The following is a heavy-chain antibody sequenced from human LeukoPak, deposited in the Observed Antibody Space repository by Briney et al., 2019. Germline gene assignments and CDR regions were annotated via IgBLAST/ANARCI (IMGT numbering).Heavy chain of an antibody. V-gene: IGHV1-18*01. CDR3: ARDFYSITIFGVATSDNWFDP. CDR1: GYTFTSYG. Sequence: ASVKVSRKASGYTFTSYGISWVRQAPGQGLEWMGWISAYNGNTNYAQKLQGRVTMTTDTSTSTAYMELRSLRSDDTAVYYCARDFYSITIFGVATSDNWFDPWGQGTLVTVSS. J-gene: IGHJ5*02. D-gene: IGHD3-3*01. CDR2: ISAYNGNT.